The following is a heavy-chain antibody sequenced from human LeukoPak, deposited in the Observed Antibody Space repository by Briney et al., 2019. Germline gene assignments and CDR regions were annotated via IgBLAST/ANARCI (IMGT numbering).Heavy chain of an antibody. CDR1: GGSFSGYY. D-gene: IGHD3-9*01. V-gene: IGHV4-34*01. CDR2: INHSGST. Sequence: PSETLSLTCAVYGGSFSGYYWSWIRQPPGKGLEWIGEINHSGSTNYNPSLKSRVTISVDASKNQFSLKLSSVTAADTAVYYCARRDILTGYYRYGGQGTLVTVSS. CDR3: ARRDILTGYYRY. J-gene: IGHJ4*02.